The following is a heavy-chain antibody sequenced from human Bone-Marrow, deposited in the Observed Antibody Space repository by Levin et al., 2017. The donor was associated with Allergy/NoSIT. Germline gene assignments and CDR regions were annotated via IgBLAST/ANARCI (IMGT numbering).Heavy chain of an antibody. CDR3: ARHRSYNFWSGYYQTNYYYYGMDV. Sequence: SETLSLTCTVSGGSTSTYYWSWIRQPPGKGLEWIGYIYYSGSTNYNPSLKSRVTISADTSKNQFSLKLSSVTAADTAVYYCARHRSYNFWSGYYQTNYYYYGMDVWGQGTTVTVSS. V-gene: IGHV4-59*08. CDR1: GGSTSTYY. D-gene: IGHD3-3*01. J-gene: IGHJ6*02. CDR2: IYYSGST.